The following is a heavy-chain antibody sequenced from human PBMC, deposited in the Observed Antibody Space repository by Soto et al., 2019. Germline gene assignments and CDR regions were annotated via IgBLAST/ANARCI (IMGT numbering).Heavy chain of an antibody. V-gene: IGHV3-23*01. J-gene: IGHJ4*02. CDR3: AISTGGFGGLFVVPSDY. D-gene: IGHD3-16*01. Sequence: EVQLLESGGGLVQPGGSLRLSCAASGFTYESYAMSWVRQAPGKGLEWVSGINSGGTVAHYADSVKGRFAISRDNSKNTLSLKMNSLSADDPGLYYCAISTGGFGGLFVVPSDYWGQGTLVTVSS. CDR2: INSGGTVA. CDR1: GFTYESYA.